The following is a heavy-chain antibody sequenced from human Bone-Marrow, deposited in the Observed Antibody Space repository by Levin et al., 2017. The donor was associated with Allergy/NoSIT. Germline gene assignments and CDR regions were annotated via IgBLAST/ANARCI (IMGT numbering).Heavy chain of an antibody. CDR3: ARETSAFDY. CDR2: IWYDGSEK. J-gene: IGHJ4*02. V-gene: IGHV3-33*01. D-gene: IGHD6-25*01. Sequence: GGSLRLSCVASGFPFSGYGMHWVRQAPGKGLEWVAVIWYDGSEKYYADSVKGRFTISRDNYKSTLYLQMNSLRVDDTAVYYCARETSAFDYWGQGTLVTVSS. CDR1: GFPFSGYG.